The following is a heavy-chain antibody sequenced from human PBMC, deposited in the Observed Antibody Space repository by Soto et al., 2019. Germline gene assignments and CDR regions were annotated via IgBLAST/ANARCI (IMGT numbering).Heavy chain of an antibody. CDR2: IYYSGST. CDR3: ARSRITFGGVIVIDYFDY. CDR1: GGSISSYY. Sequence: SETLSLTCTVSGGSISSYYWSWIRQPPGKGLEWIGYIYYSGSTNYNPSLKSRVTISVDTSKNQFSLKLSSVTAADTAVYYCARSRITFGGVIVIDYFDYWGQGTLVTVSS. J-gene: IGHJ4*02. D-gene: IGHD3-16*02. V-gene: IGHV4-59*08.